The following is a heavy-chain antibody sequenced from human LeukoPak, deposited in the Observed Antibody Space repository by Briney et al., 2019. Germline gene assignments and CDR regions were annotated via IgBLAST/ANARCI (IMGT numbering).Heavy chain of an antibody. CDR1: GFTFSSYA. CDR2: ISYDGSNK. J-gene: IGHJ2*01. V-gene: IGHV3-30-3*01. Sequence: GRSLRLSCAASGFTFSSYAIHWVRQAPGKGLEWVAVISYDGSNKYYADSVKGRFTISRDNSKNTLYLQMNSLRAEDTAVYYCARGVVTPDWYFDLWGRGTLVTVSS. D-gene: IGHD4-23*01. CDR3: ARGVVTPDWYFDL.